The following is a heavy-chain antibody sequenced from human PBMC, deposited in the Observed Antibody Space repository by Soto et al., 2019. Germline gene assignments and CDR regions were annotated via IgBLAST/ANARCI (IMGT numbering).Heavy chain of an antibody. CDR1: GFTFSSYG. CDR3: AGSDTKYPQYYFDY. Sequence: QVQLVESGGGVVQPGRSLRLSCAASGFTFSSYGMHWVRQAPGKGLEWVAVIWYDGSNKYYADSVKGRFTISRDNSKNTLYLQMNSLRAEDTAVYYCAGSDTKYPQYYFDYWGQGTLVTVSS. D-gene: IGHD2-2*02. V-gene: IGHV3-33*01. CDR2: IWYDGSNK. J-gene: IGHJ4*02.